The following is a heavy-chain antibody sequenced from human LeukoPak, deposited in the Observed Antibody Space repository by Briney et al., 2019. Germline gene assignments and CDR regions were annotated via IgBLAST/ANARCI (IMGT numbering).Heavy chain of an antibody. D-gene: IGHD6-13*01. Sequence: ASVKVSCKASGYTFTDYYMHWVRQAPGQGLEWMGWINPNSGGTNYAQKFQGRVTMTRDTSISTAYMELSRLRSDDTAVYYCARDLIAAAGIWVNNYYYMDVWGKGTTVTVSS. CDR2: INPNSGGT. CDR1: GYTFTDYY. V-gene: IGHV1-2*02. J-gene: IGHJ6*03. CDR3: ARDLIAAAGIWVNNYYYMDV.